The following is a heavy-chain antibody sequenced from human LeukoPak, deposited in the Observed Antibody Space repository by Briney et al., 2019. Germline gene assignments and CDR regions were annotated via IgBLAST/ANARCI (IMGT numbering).Heavy chain of an antibody. CDR3: ARAPWAYCSGGSCYYYYYMDV. CDR2: IYYSGST. Sequence: PSETLSLTCTVSGGSISSSSYYWGWIRQPPGKGLEWIGSIYYSGSTYYNPSLKSRVTIYVDTSKNQFSLKLSSVTAADTAVYYCARAPWAYCSGGSCYYYYYMDVWGKGTTVTVSS. CDR1: GGSISSSSYY. D-gene: IGHD2-15*01. V-gene: IGHV4-39*01. J-gene: IGHJ6*03.